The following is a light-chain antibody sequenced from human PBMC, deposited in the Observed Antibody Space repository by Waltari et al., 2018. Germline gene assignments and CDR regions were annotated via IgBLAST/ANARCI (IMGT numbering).Light chain of an antibody. J-gene: IGKJ2*01. CDR3: QQYSTPSPFPYA. Sequence: DVQMTQSPSSLSASVGDTVTITCRTSQANSNSLAWYQQKPGKAPKLLIYAASKLQSGVPSRFTGRGSGPDYTLTIRSLQPEDFATYYCQQYSTPSPFPYAFGQGTKVEI. CDR2: AAS. CDR1: QANSNS. V-gene: IGKV1-NL1*01.